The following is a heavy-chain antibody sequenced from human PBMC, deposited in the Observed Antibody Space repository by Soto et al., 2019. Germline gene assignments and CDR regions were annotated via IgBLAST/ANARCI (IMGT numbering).Heavy chain of an antibody. CDR3: ARDYSGRFDP. CDR1: GFTFSSYG. V-gene: IGHV3-33*01. J-gene: IGHJ5*02. CDR2: IWYDGSNK. Sequence: QVQVVESGGGVVQPGRSLRLSCAASGFTFSSYGMHWVRQAPGKGLEWVAVIWYDGSNKYYADSVKGRFTISRDNSKNTLYRQMNSLRAEDTAVYYCARDYSGRFDPWGQGTLVTVSS. D-gene: IGHD2-15*01.